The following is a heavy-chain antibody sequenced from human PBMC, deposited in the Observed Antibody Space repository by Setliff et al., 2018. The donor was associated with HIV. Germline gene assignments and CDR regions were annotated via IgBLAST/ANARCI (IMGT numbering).Heavy chain of an antibody. Sequence: SETLSLTCTVSGGSISSGSYYWSWIRQPAGKGLEWIGRIYTSGSTNYNPSLKSRVTISVDTSKNQFSLKLSSVTAADTAVYYCARHDSSGHYQSYWGQGTLVTVS. D-gene: IGHD3-22*01. CDR1: GGSISSGSYY. CDR2: IYTSGST. J-gene: IGHJ4*02. CDR3: ARHDSSGHYQSY. V-gene: IGHV4-61*02.